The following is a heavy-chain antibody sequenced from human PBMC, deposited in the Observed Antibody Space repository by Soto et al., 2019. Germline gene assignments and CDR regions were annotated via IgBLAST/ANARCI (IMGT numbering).Heavy chain of an antibody. D-gene: IGHD5-18*01. CDR2: INAGNGNT. J-gene: IGHJ4*02. CDR3: ARDPGYSYGYN. Sequence: ASVKVSCKASGYTFISYAMNWVRQAPGQRLEWMGWINAGNGNTKYSQKLQGRVTITRDTSASTGYMELSSLRSEDTAVYYCARDPGYSYGYNWGQGTLVTVS. V-gene: IGHV1-3*01. CDR1: GYTFISYA.